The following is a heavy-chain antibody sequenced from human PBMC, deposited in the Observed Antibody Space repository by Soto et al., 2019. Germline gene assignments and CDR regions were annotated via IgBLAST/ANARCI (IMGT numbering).Heavy chain of an antibody. Sequence: EAQLVESGGGLVQPGGSLRLSCAASGFTFSSYWMSWVRQAPGKGLEWVANIKQDGSEKYYVDSVKGRFTISRDNAKNSLYLQMNSLRAEDTAVYYCAREWYYDILTGSDPQRYWGQGTLVTVSS. CDR2: IKQDGSEK. CDR1: GFTFSSYW. J-gene: IGHJ4*02. CDR3: AREWYYDILTGSDPQRY. D-gene: IGHD3-9*01. V-gene: IGHV3-7*01.